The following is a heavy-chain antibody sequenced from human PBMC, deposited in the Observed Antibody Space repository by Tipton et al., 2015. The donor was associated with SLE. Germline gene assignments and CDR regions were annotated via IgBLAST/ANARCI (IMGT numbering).Heavy chain of an antibody. CDR1: GGSISSRTFL. J-gene: IGHJ1*01. Sequence: TLSLTCTVSGGSISSRTFLWGWIRQPPGKGLEWIGSIYYSGAMYYNPSLRRRVTISIDTSKSQFSLRLRSVTAADTAVYYCARDPYGDSDGRYFQDWGQGTLVTVSS. V-gene: IGHV4-39*07. CDR2: IYYSGAM. CDR3: ARDPYGDSDGRYFQD. D-gene: IGHD4-17*01.